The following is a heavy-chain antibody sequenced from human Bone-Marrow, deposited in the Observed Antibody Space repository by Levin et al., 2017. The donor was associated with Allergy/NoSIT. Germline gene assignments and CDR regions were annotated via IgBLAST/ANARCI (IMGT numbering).Heavy chain of an antibody. Sequence: GESLKISCAASGFTFSSYAMHWVRQAPGKGLEWVAVISYDGSNKYYADSVKGRFTISRDNSKNTLYLQMNSLRAEDTAVYYCARDPNGSGSHWVFDYWGQGTLVTVSS. D-gene: IGHD3-10*01. CDR1: GFTFSSYA. CDR2: ISYDGSNK. V-gene: IGHV3-30-3*01. CDR3: ARDPNGSGSHWVFDY. J-gene: IGHJ4*02.